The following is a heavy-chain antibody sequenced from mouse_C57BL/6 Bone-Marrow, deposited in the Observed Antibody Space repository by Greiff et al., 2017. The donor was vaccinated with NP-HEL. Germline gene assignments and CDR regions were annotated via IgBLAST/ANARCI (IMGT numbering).Heavy chain of an antibody. Sequence: VQLQQSGAELVRPGASVKLSCTASGFNIKDDYMHWVKQRPEQGLEWIGWIDPENGDTEYASKFQGKATITADTSSNTAYLQLSSLTSEDTAVYYCTISYYGSSPYYPMDYWGQGTSVTVSS. CDR2: IDPENGDT. J-gene: IGHJ4*01. V-gene: IGHV14-4*01. CDR3: TISYYGSSPYYPMDY. CDR1: GFNIKDDY. D-gene: IGHD1-1*01.